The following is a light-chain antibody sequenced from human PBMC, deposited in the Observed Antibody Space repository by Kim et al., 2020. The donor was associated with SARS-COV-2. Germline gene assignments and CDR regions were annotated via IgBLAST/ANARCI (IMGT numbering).Light chain of an antibody. CDR3: QQSYSTSIT. CDR1: QSISSY. J-gene: IGKJ5*01. Sequence: ASVGDRVTITCRESQSISSYLNWYQQKPGKAPKLLIYAASSLQSGVPSRFSGSGSGTDFTLTISSLQPEDFATYYCQQSYSTSITFGQGTRLEIK. V-gene: IGKV1-39*01. CDR2: AAS.